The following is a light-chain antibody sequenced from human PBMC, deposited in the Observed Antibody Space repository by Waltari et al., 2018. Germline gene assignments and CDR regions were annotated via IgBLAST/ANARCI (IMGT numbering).Light chain of an antibody. Sequence: SYVMTQTPSLSVAPGKTARITCGGNNIGDKSVQWYQQKPGQAPVLVIYYDSDRPSDIPERFPGSNSGNRATLTISRVEAGDEADYYCQVWDSSSDHHVVFGGGTKLTVL. CDR1: NIGDKS. V-gene: IGLV3-21*01. CDR2: YDS. J-gene: IGLJ2*01. CDR3: QVWDSSSDHHVV.